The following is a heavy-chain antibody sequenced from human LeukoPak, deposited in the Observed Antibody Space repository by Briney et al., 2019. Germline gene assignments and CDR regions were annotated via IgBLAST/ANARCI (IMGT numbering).Heavy chain of an antibody. V-gene: IGHV1-8*03. CDR2: MNPNSGNT. D-gene: IGHD6-13*01. CDR1: GYTSTSYD. Sequence: GASVKVSCKASGYTSTSYDINWVRQATGQGLEWMGWMNPNSGNTGYAQKFQGRVTITRNTSISTAYMELSSLRSEDTAVYYCARGVGWQQPRLDPWGQGTLVTVSS. J-gene: IGHJ5*02. CDR3: ARGVGWQQPRLDP.